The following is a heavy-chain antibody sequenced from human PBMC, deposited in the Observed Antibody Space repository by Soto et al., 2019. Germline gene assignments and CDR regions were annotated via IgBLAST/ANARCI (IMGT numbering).Heavy chain of an antibody. D-gene: IGHD3-10*01. CDR3: ARDKDRPQLGGNYYYIMDV. Sequence: QVQLVQSGSEVKKPGSSVKVSCKASGGTFSSYAISWVRQVPGQGLEWMGGIMPIFGTPDYAQKFQGRVTITADESTSVAYMERSSLRSAGTGVYYWARDKDRPQLGGNYYYIMDVWGQGTTVTVSS. CDR1: GGTFSSYA. V-gene: IGHV1-69*12. CDR2: IMPIFGTP. J-gene: IGHJ6*02.